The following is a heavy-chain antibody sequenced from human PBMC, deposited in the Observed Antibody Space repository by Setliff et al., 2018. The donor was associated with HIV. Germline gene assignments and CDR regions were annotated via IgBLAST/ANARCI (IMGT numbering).Heavy chain of an antibody. Sequence: GASVKVSCKASQSLVTHYHLHWVRQAPGQGLEWMGWINPNSGGTNYAQSFQDRVAMTTETATGTAYMEMRSLRSDDTAVYFCARVPYRSAWFSGGHDAFDIWGQGTMVTVSS. D-gene: IGHD6-19*01. CDR2: INPNSGGT. J-gene: IGHJ3*02. V-gene: IGHV1-2*02. CDR3: ARVPYRSAWFSGGHDAFDI. CDR1: QSLVTHYH.